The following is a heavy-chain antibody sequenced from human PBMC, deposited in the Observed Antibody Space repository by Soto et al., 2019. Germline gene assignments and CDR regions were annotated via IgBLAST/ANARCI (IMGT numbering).Heavy chain of an antibody. CDR2: INHSGST. CDR1: GGSFSGYY. CDR3: ARGHGKTAYYYGSGSYYSLAY. D-gene: IGHD3-10*01. Sequence: SETLSLTCAVYGGSFSGYYWSWIRQPPGKGLEWIGEINHSGSTNYNPSLKSRVTISVDTSKNQFSLKLSSVTAADTAVYYCARGHGKTAYYYGSGSYYSLAYWGQGTLVTVSS. V-gene: IGHV4-34*01. J-gene: IGHJ4*02.